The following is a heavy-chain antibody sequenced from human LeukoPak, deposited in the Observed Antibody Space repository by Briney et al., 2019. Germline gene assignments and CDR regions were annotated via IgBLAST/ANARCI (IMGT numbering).Heavy chain of an antibody. J-gene: IGHJ4*02. Sequence: GGSLRLSCAASGFTFSSYSMNWVRQAPGKGLEWVSSISSSSNYIYYADSVKGRFTISRDNAKNSLYLQVNSLRAEDTAVYYCATTIVTGYWGQGTLVTVSS. CDR2: ISSSSNYI. CDR3: ATTIVTGY. D-gene: IGHD1-14*01. V-gene: IGHV3-21*01. CDR1: GFTFSSYS.